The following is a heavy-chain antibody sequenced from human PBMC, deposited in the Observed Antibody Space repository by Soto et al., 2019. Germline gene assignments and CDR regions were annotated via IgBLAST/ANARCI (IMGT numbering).Heavy chain of an antibody. V-gene: IGHV2-5*01. J-gene: IGHJ5*02. D-gene: IGHD2-15*01. CDR1: GFSISTSGVG. CDR2: IYWNDDK. Sequence: QITLKESGPTLVMPTLTLTLTGTCSGFSISTSGVGVGWIRQPPGKALEWLALIYWNDDKRYSPSLKSRRTITKDTSSNQVVLTMTNMDPVDTATYYCARSPDTLGYCSGHSCLSCFDPWGQGTLVTVSS. CDR3: ARSPDTLGYCSGHSCLSCFDP.